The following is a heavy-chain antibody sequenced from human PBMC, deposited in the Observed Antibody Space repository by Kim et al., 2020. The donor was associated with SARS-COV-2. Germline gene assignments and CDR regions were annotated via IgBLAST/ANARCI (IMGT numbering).Heavy chain of an antibody. CDR1: GFTFSRYA. CDR3: EACDY. V-gene: IGHV3-23*01. J-gene: IGHJ4*02. Sequence: GGSLRLSCAASGFTFSRYAMSWARQAPGKGLEWVSTISDSGVRTHYADSVKGRFTISRDNSKSTLILQMNSLRAEDTAVYYCEACDYWGQGSLVTVSS. CDR2: ISDSGVRT.